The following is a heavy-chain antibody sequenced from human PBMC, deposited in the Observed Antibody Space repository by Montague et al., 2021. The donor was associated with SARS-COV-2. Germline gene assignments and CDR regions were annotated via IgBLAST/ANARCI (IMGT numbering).Heavy chain of an antibody. CDR2: IYYSGTT. J-gene: IGHJ6*02. Sequence: TLSLTCTVSGASISSGGFYWSWLRQHPRKGLEWIGLIYYSGTTYYNPSLKSRLTISIDTSKNQFSLKLSTVTAADTAVYYCARGLPYQVVAGAIPNDSMDDWGQGTTVTVSS. D-gene: IGHD2-15*01. CDR3: ARGLPYQVVAGAIPNDSMDD. V-gene: IGHV4-31*03. CDR1: GASISSGGFY.